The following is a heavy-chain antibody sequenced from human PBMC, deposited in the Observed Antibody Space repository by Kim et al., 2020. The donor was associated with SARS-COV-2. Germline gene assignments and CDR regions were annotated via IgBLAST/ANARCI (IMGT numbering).Heavy chain of an antibody. V-gene: IGHV3-23*01. CDR1: GFAFDTFA. CDR2: INAHNVVF. J-gene: IGHJ6*02. Sequence: GGSLRLSCEASGFAFDTFAITWVRQAPGKGLEWVSRINAHNVVFYYANSVKGRFTASRDNSKAYLYMRGLRREDTAIYYCANGLQDHAYWVGMDVWGQGAAVTVSS. D-gene: IGHD3-16*01. CDR3: ANGLQDHAYWVGMDV.